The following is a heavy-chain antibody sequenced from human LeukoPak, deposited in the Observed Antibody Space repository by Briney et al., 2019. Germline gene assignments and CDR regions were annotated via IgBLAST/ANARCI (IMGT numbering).Heavy chain of an antibody. CDR1: GYTFTSYG. V-gene: IGHV1-18*01. CDR2: ISAYNGNT. J-gene: IGHJ4*02. Sequence: ASVKVSCKASGYTFTSYGISWVRQAPGQGLEWMGWISAYNGNTNYAQKFQGRVTMTTDTSTSTAYMELRSLRSDDTAVYYCARSAGSSSWSSPLDYGGQGTLVTVSS. CDR3: ARSAGSSSWSSPLDY. D-gene: IGHD6-13*01.